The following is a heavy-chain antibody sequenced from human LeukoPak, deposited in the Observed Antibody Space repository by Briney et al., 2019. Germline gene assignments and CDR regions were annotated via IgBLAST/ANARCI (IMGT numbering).Heavy chain of an antibody. CDR3: ARSRAAARKRDFYS. CDR1: GDSVTSSNW. Sequence: SETLSLTRAVSGDSVTSSNWWSRVRQPPGQGLEWMGEYYHSGRTNYHPPLTSRLTISLVKTTNHTSPKLSSGTAAGPAVFFCARSRAAARKRDFYSWGQG. J-gene: IGHJ4*02. V-gene: IGHV4-4*02. D-gene: IGHD6-25*01. CDR2: YYHSGRT.